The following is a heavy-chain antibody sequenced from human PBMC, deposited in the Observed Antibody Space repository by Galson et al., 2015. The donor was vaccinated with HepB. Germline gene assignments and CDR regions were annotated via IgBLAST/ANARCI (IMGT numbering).Heavy chain of an antibody. CDR1: GFTFSSYA. J-gene: IGHJ5*02. V-gene: IGHV3-30*04. Sequence: SLRLSCAASGFTFSSYAIHWVRQAPGKGLEWVALMSYDGSNKYYANSVKGRFTISRDNSKSTLYLQMNSLRPEDTALYYCARDESCAGPWGQGTLVTVSA. CDR3: ARDESCAGP. CDR2: MSYDGSNK.